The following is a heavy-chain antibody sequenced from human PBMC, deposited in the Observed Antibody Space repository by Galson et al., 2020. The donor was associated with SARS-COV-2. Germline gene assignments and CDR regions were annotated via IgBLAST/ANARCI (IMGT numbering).Heavy chain of an antibody. CDR3: AHRRGSGFCTGGTCYPEKKGFDY. CDR1: GFSLSTTGVG. Sequence: SGPTLVKPTQTLTLTCTFSGFSLSTTGVGVGWIREPPGKALEWLALIYWNDDKDYSPSLKSRLTITKDTSKNQAVLTMTNMDPVDTGTYYCAHRRGSGFCTGGTCYPEKKGFDYWGQGTLVTVSS. V-gene: IGHV2-5*01. J-gene: IGHJ4*02. CDR2: IYWNDDK. D-gene: IGHD2-15*01.